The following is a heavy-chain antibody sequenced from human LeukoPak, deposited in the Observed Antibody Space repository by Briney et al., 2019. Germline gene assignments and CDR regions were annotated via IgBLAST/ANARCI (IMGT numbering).Heavy chain of an antibody. D-gene: IGHD6-13*01. Sequence: GGSLRLSCAASGFTFSSYWMSWVRQAPGKGLEWVANIKQDGSEKYYVDSVKGRFTISRDNAKNSLYLQMNSLRAEDTAVYYCARGGASSSRLHWFDPWGQGTLVTVSS. CDR3: ARGGASSSRLHWFDP. J-gene: IGHJ5*02. CDR1: GFTFSSYW. CDR2: IKQDGSEK. V-gene: IGHV3-7*01.